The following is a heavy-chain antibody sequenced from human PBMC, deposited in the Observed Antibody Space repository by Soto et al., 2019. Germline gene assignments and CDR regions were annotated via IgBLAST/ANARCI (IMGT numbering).Heavy chain of an antibody. CDR3: AKGSDSGTFDY. V-gene: IGHV3-23*01. Sequence: EVHLLESGGGLVQPGGTLRLSCAASGFTFSSYAMSWVRQAPGKGLEWVSSISGSGGSTYYADSVKGRFTISGDNSKNTLYLQMNSLRAEDTAVYYCAKGSDSGTFDYWGQGTLVTVSS. CDR1: GFTFSSYA. D-gene: IGHD1-26*01. J-gene: IGHJ4*02. CDR2: ISGSGGST.